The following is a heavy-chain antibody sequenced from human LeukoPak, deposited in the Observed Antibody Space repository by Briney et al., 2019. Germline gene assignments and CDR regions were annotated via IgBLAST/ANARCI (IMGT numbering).Heavy chain of an antibody. Sequence: PGGSLRLSCAASGFTFSSYAMSWVRQAPGKGLEWVSAISGSGGSTYYADSVKGRFTISRDNSKNTLYLQMNSLKTEDTAVYYCARERSIAPTGTGYYYYGMDVWGQGTTVTVSS. CDR2: ISGSGGST. V-gene: IGHV3-23*01. CDR3: ARERSIAPTGTGYYYYGMDV. J-gene: IGHJ6*02. D-gene: IGHD6-13*01. CDR1: GFTFSSYA.